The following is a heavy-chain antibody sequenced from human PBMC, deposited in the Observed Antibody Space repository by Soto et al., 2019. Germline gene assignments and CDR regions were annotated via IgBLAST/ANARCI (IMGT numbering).Heavy chain of an antibody. CDR3: ARGSTVTTPRVSWFDP. CDR2: INPNSGGT. D-gene: IGHD4-17*01. V-gene: IGHV1-2*04. CDR1: GYTFTGYY. Sequence: ASVKVSCKASGYTFTGYYMHWVRQAPGQGLEWMGWINPNSGGTNYAQKFQGWVTMTRDTSISTAYMELSRLRSDDTAVYYCARGSTVTTPRVSWFDPWGQGTLVTVSS. J-gene: IGHJ5*02.